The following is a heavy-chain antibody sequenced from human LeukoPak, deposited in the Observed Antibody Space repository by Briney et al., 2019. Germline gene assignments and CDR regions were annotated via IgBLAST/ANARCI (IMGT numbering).Heavy chain of an antibody. CDR3: ATSVRYSSGWRDAFDI. CDR2: ISYDGSNK. Sequence: GRSLRLSCAASGFTFSSYGMHWVRQAPGKGLEWVAVISYDGSNKYYADSVKGRFTISGDNSKNTLYLQMNSLRAEDTAVYYCATSVRYSSGWRDAFDIWGQGTMVTVSS. V-gene: IGHV3-30*03. CDR1: GFTFSSYG. D-gene: IGHD6-19*01. J-gene: IGHJ3*02.